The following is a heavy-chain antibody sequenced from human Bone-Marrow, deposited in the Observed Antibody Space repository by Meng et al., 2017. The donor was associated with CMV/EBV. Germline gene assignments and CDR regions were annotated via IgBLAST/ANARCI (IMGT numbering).Heavy chain of an antibody. V-gene: IGHV4-61*01. D-gene: IGHD3-3*01. Sequence: SETLSLTCTVSGYSISSGYYWGWIRQPPGKGLEWIGYIYYSGSTNYNPSLKSRVTISVDTSKNQFSLKLSSVTAADTAVYYCARSYYDFWSGYYSNYYYGMDVWGEGTTVTVSS. CDR3: ARSYYDFWSGYYSNYYYGMDV. CDR2: IYYSGST. J-gene: IGHJ6*04. CDR1: GYSISSGYY.